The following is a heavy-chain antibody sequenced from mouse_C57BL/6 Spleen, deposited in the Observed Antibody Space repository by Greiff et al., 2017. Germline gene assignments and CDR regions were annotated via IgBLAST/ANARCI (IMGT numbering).Heavy chain of an antibody. CDR3: ARPERDCDGFAY. CDR2: ISSGSSTI. CDR1: GFTFSDYG. J-gene: IGHJ3*01. V-gene: IGHV5-17*01. Sequence: EVQLVESGGGLVKPGGSLKLSCAASGFTFSDYGMHWVRQAPEKGLGWVAYISSGSSTIYYADTVKGRFTISRDNAKNTLFLQMTRLRSEDTAMSYCARPERDCDGFAYWGQGTLVTVSA.